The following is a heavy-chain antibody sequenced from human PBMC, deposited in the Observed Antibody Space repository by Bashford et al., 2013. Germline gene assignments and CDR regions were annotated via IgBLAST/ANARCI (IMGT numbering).Heavy chain of an antibody. CDR3: ARDINHDFWSGYSPYYYYMDV. CDR1: GYTFTSYG. V-gene: IGHV1-18*01. CDR2: ISAYNGNT. J-gene: IGHJ6*03. D-gene: IGHD3-3*01. Sequence: ASVKVSCKASGYTFTSYGISWVRQAPGQGLEWMGWISAYNGNTNYAQKLQGRVTMTTDTSTSTAYMELRSLRSDDTAVYYCARDINHDFWSGYSPYYYYMDVWGKGPRSPSP.